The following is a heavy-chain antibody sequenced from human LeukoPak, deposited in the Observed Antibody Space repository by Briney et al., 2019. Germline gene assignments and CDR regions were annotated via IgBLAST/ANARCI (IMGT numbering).Heavy chain of an antibody. CDR3: ARDAAAGTVWFDP. J-gene: IGHJ5*02. Sequence: SETLSLTCTVSGGSISSGDYYWSWIRQPPGKGLEWIGYIYYSGSTYYNPSLKSRVTISVDKSKNQFSLKLSSVTAADTAVYYCARDAAAGTVWFDPWGQGTLVTVSS. V-gene: IGHV4-30-4*01. D-gene: IGHD6-13*01. CDR2: IYYSGST. CDR1: GGSISSGDYY.